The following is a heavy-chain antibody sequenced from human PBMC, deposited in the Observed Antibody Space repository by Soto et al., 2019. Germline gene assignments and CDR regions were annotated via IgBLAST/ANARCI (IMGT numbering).Heavy chain of an antibody. CDR1: GGTISSWY. J-gene: IGHJ4*02. Sequence: PSETLSLTCTVSGGTISSWYWSWIRQPPGKGLEWIGYIYYSGSTNCNPSLKSRVTISVDTSKNQFSPKLSSVTAADTAVYYCARRYGSAIDYWGQGTLVTVSS. CDR3: ARRYGSAIDY. D-gene: IGHD1-26*01. V-gene: IGHV4-59*08. CDR2: IYYSGST.